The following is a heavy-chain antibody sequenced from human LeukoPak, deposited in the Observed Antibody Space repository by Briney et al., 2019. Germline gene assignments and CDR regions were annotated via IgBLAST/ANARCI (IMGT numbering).Heavy chain of an antibody. CDR3: ATVGYDKVYCSGGSCYYFDY. D-gene: IGHD2-15*01. CDR1: GYTLSELS. CDR2: FDPEDGET. J-gene: IGHJ4*02. Sequence: ASVKVSCKVSGYTLSELSVHWVRQAPGKGLEWVGGFDPEDGETMHAQNLQGRVTMTEDTSTDTAYMELSSLRSEDTAVYYCATVGYDKVYCSGGSCYYFDYWGQGTLVTVSS. V-gene: IGHV1-24*01.